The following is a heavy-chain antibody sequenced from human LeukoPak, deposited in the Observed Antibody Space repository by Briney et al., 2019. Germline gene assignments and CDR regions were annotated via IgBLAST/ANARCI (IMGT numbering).Heavy chain of an antibody. V-gene: IGHV1-18*01. CDR3: ARYYYDSSGYARPYYYGMDV. J-gene: IGHJ6*02. D-gene: IGHD3-22*01. CDR1: GYTFTSYG. Sequence: GASVKVSCKASGYTFTSYGISWVRQAPGQGLEWMGWISAYNGNTNYAQKLQGRVTMTTDTSTSTAYMELRSLRSDDTAVYYCARYYYDSSGYARPYYYGMDVWGQGTTVTVS. CDR2: ISAYNGNT.